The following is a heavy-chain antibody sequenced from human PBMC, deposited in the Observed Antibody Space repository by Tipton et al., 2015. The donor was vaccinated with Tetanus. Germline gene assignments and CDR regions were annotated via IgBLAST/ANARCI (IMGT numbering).Heavy chain of an antibody. Sequence: SLRLSCAASGFTFSSYWMSWVRQAPGKGLEWVANIKQDGSEKYYVDSVKGRFTISRDNAKNSLYLQMNSLRAEDTAVYYCARDSVPKYYGDYGGGMDVWGQGTTVTVSS. CDR2: IKQDGSEK. V-gene: IGHV3-7*01. D-gene: IGHD4-17*01. CDR1: GFTFSSYW. J-gene: IGHJ6*02. CDR3: ARDSVPKYYGDYGGGMDV.